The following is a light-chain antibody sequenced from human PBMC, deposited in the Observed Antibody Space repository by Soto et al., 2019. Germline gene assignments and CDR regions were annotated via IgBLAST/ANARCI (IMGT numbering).Light chain of an antibody. Sequence: DILMTQSPSTLSASVADRVTITCWASQSISSWLAWYQQKPGKAPKLLIYDASSLESRVPSRFSGSGSGTEFTLTISSLQPDDFATYDCQQYNSYPWTFGQGTKVDIK. J-gene: IGKJ1*01. CDR2: DAS. CDR1: QSISSW. V-gene: IGKV1-5*01. CDR3: QQYNSYPWT.